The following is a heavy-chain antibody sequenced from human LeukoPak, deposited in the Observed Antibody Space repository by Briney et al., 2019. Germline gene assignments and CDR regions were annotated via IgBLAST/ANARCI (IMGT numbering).Heavy chain of an antibody. J-gene: IGHJ4*02. CDR3: AREAARVGGYYFDY. Sequence: ASVTVSCKASGYTFTDYYMHWVRQAPGQGLEWMGIINPSGGGTSYAQKFQGRVTMTRDTSTSTVYMELSSLRSEDTAVYYCAREAARVGGYYFDYWGQGTLVTVSS. CDR2: INPSGGGT. CDR1: GYTFTDYY. V-gene: IGHV1-46*01. D-gene: IGHD3-10*01.